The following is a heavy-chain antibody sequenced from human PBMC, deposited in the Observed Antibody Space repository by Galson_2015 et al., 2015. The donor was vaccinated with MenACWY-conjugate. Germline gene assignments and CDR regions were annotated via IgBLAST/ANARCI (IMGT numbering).Heavy chain of an antibody. CDR1: GFTFSNSW. CDR2: IKHDGSGK. CDR3: ARAKEQWLSKTFDV. D-gene: IGHD6-19*01. J-gene: IGHJ3*01. Sequence: SLRLSCATSGFTFSNSWMGWVRQAPGKGLEWVANIKHDGSGKFYVDSVKGRFIISRDNAKNSLYLQMDSLRAEDTAVYFCARAKEQWLSKTFDVGGQGPLVTVSS. V-gene: IGHV3-7*01.